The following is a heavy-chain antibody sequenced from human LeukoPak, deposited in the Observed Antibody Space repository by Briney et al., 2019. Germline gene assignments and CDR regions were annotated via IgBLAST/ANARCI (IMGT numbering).Heavy chain of an antibody. CDR1: GGSFSGYY. J-gene: IGHJ6*04. Sequence: NPSETLSLTCAVYGGSFSGYYWSWIRQPPGKGLEWIGEINHSGSTNYNPSLKSRVTISVDTSKNQFSLKLSSVTAADTAVYYCASAWLLPTLDVWGKGTTVTISS. CDR3: ASAWLLPTLDV. D-gene: IGHD3-22*01. CDR2: INHSGST. V-gene: IGHV4-34*01.